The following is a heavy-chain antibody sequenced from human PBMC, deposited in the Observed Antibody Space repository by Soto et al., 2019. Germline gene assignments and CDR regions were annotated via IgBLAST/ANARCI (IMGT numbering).Heavy chain of an antibody. CDR1: GGTFSSYA. V-gene: IGHV1-69*13. CDR2: IIPIFGTA. Sequence: ASVKVSCKASGGTFSSYAISWVRQAPGQGLEWMGGIIPIFGTANYAQKFQGRVTITADESTSTAYMELSSLRSEDTAVYYCARPAVVTPDYYYYGMDVWGQGTTVTVSS. D-gene: IGHD2-21*02. J-gene: IGHJ6*02. CDR3: ARPAVVTPDYYYYGMDV.